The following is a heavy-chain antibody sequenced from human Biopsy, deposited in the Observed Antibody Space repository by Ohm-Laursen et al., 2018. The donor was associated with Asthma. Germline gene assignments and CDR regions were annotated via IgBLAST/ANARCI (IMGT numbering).Heavy chain of an antibody. D-gene: IGHD5-12*01. CDR3: ARGYSGTDRIVYYYSGMEV. CDR1: GDSLGSFLNYA. J-gene: IGHJ6*02. V-gene: IGHV1-69*11. Sequence: SVKVSCKASGDSLGSFLNYAISRGRQAPRQGLEWMGRLIPVLGTADYAPMFEGRVTITADESTSTAYLELTSLRFEDTAVYYCARGYSGTDRIVYYYSGMEVWGQGTTVTVSS. CDR2: LIPVLGTA.